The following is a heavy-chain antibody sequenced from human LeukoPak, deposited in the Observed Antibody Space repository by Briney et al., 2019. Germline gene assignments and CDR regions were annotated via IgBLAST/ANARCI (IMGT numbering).Heavy chain of an antibody. J-gene: IGHJ4*02. D-gene: IGHD6-19*01. CDR2: IRFDGSNK. V-gene: IGHV3-30*02. CDR1: GFTVSSNY. CDR3: AKWRGEGIAVSPGTDY. Sequence: PGGSLRLSCAASGFTVSSNYMSWVRRAPGKGLEWVAFIRFDGSNKYYADSVKGRFTISRDNSNSTMYLQMNSLRSEDTAVYYCAKWRGEGIAVSPGTDYWGQGTLVTVSS.